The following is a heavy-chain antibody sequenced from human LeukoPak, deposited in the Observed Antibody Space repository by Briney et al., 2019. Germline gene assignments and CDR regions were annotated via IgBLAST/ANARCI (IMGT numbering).Heavy chain of an antibody. D-gene: IGHD4-17*01. CDR1: GYTFTDYY. V-gene: IGHV1-2*02. CDR3: ARGKMTTVTSGFDP. Sequence: ASVKVSCKASGYTFTDYYMHWVRQAPGQGLEWMGWINPNSGTTRYAQKFQGRVTMTRDTSITAAYMELSGLRSDDTAVYYCARGKMTTVTSGFDPWGQGTLVTVSS. CDR2: INPNSGTT. J-gene: IGHJ5*02.